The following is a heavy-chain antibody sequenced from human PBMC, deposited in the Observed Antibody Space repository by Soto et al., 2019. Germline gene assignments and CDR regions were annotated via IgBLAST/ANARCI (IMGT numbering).Heavy chain of an antibody. V-gene: IGHV3-30*09. CDR1: GFTFSSYA. J-gene: IGHJ6*02. CDR3: ARDYYYYGMDV. Sequence: GGSLRLSCAASGFTFSSYAMHWVRQAPGKGLEWVAVISYDGSNKYYADSVKGRFAISRDNSKNTLYLQMNSLRAEDTAVYYCARDYYYYGMDVWGQGTTVTVSS. CDR2: ISYDGSNK.